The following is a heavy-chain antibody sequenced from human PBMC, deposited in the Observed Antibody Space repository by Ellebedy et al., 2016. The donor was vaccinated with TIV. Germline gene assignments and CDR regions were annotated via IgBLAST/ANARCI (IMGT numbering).Heavy chain of an antibody. CDR3: GRGDYYGSYWIDP. V-gene: IGHV4-61*05. Sequence: MPSETLSLTCSVSGGFISSSSYYWGWIRQPPGKGLEWIGYIYYSGNTYYKSSLKSRVTMSLDMSKNQFSLKLNSLTAADTAVYYCGRGDYYGSYWIDPWGQGTLVTVSS. D-gene: IGHD3-10*01. J-gene: IGHJ5*02. CDR1: GGFISSSSYY. CDR2: IYYSGNT.